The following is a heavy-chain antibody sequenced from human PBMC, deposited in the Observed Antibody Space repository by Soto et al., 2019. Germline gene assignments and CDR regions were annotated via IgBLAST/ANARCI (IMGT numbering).Heavy chain of an antibody. V-gene: IGHV1-2*02. CDR2: LKSDNGGA. CDR3: ARSLCPLGSGSAWPKFGLDL. CDR1: GYTFTGHY. J-gene: IGHJ6*02. Sequence: ASVKVSCKASGYTFTGHYMHWVLQVSGKGLEYLGWLKSDNGGAYSAPKFQGRVTFTRDTSTTTAYMELSGLRSDDTAVYFFARSLCPLGSGSAWPKFGLDLWGQGTTVTVSS. D-gene: IGHD3-10*01.